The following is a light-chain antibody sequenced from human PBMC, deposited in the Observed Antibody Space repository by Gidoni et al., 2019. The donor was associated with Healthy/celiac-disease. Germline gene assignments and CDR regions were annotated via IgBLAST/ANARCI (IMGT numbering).Light chain of an antibody. CDR3: QAWDSSTVV. Sequence: SYDLPQPPSVSVSPGQTASITCSGDKLGDKYACWYQQKPGQSPVLVLYQDSKRPSGIPERFSGSNSGNTATLTISGTQAMDEADYYCQAWDSSTVVFGGGTKLTVL. CDR1: KLGDKY. CDR2: QDS. V-gene: IGLV3-1*01. J-gene: IGLJ2*01.